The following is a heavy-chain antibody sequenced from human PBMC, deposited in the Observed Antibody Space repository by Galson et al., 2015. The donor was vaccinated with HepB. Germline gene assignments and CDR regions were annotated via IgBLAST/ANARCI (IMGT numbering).Heavy chain of an antibody. V-gene: IGHV6-1*01. CDR3: ARSLGITGTTDYYYGMDV. J-gene: IGHJ6*02. CDR2: TYYRSKWYN. CDR1: GDSVSSNSAA. Sequence: CAISGDSVSSNSAAWNWIRQSPSRGLEWLGRTYYRSKWYNDYAVSVKSRITINPDTSKNQFSLQLNSVTPEDTAVYYCARSLGITGTTDYYYGMDVWGQGTTVTVSS. D-gene: IGHD1-20*01.